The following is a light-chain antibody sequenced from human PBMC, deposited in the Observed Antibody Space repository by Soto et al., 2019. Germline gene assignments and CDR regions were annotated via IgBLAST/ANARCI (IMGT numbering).Light chain of an antibody. Sequence: VSPGAEATLPWRASQAISDNLAWYQHKPGQPPRLLIYDASTRATGIQARFSGGGSGTEFTLTISSLQSEDFAIYYCQQYDNGRPRTLGQGTKVDIK. CDR3: QQYDNGRPRT. CDR2: DAS. CDR1: QAISDN. V-gene: IGKV3-15*01. J-gene: IGKJ1*01.